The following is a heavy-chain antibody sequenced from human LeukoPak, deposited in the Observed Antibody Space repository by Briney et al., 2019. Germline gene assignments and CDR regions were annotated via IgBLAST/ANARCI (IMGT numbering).Heavy chain of an antibody. D-gene: IGHD3-22*01. J-gene: IGHJ3*02. CDR3: ARDLGLREGYSDAFDI. CDR2: INPSGGST. Sequence: ASVKVSCKASGYTFTSYYMHWVRQAPGQGLEWMGIINPSGGSTSYAQKFQGRVTMTRDMSTGTVYMELSSLRSEETAVYYCARDLGLREGYSDAFDIWGQGTMVTVSS. CDR1: GYTFTSYY. V-gene: IGHV1-46*01.